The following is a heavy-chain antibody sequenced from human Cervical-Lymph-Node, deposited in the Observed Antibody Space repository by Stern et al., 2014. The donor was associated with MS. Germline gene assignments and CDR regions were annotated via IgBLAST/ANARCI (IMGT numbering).Heavy chain of an antibody. D-gene: IGHD3-10*01. CDR1: GFNLSTYA. J-gene: IGHJ5*02. Sequence: VQLVESGGGVVQPGRSLRLSCAASGFNLSTYAMHWVRQAPGKGLEWVAGIWFGGDNEEDVDAVKGRFNISRETSRNRLYLLMNTPRVEDTAVYYCAGLRFGELFKGFDPWGQGTLVTVSS. V-gene: IGHV3-33*01. CDR3: AGLRFGELFKGFDP. CDR2: IWFGGDNE.